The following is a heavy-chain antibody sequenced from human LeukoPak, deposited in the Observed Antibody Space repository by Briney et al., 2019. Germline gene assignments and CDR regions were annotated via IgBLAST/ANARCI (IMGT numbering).Heavy chain of an antibody. CDR2: INWNGGST. D-gene: IGHD4-23*01. Sequence: GGSLRLSCAASGFTFSSYGMHWVRQAPGKGLEWVSGINWNGGSTGYADSVKGRFTISRDNAKNSLYLQMNSLRAEDTALYYCARDRSHPTVVTPKWFDYWGQGTLVTVSS. CDR3: ARDRSHPTVVTPKWFDY. J-gene: IGHJ4*02. V-gene: IGHV3-20*04. CDR1: GFTFSSYG.